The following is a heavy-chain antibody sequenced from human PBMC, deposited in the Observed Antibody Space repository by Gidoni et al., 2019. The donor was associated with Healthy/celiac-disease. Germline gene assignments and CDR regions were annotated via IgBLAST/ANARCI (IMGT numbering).Heavy chain of an antibody. CDR1: GYTFTGYY. D-gene: IGHD5-18*01. Sequence: QVQLVQSGAEVTKPGASVKVSCKASGYTFTGYYMHWVRQAPGQGLEWMGWINPSSGGTNYAQKFQGRVTMTRDTSISTAYMELSRLRSDDTAVYYCAREQGSRIQLWSPAHGMDVWGQGTTVTVSS. J-gene: IGHJ6*02. CDR2: INPSSGGT. V-gene: IGHV1-2*02. CDR3: AREQGSRIQLWSPAHGMDV.